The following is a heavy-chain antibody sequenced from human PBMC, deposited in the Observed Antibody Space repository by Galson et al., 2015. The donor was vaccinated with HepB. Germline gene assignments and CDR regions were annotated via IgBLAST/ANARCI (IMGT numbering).Heavy chain of an antibody. V-gene: IGHV1-18*04. CDR1: GYTLTKYT. Sequence: SVKVSCKASGYTLTKYTLNWVRQAPGQGLEWMGWISGYNGNTNYAQKFQGRATMTADTSTSTAYMELRSLRSDDTAVYYCASGYRGIAAAGDLFDYWGQGTPVTVS. CDR3: ASGYRGIAAAGDLFDY. CDR2: ISGYNGNT. D-gene: IGHD6-13*01. J-gene: IGHJ4*02.